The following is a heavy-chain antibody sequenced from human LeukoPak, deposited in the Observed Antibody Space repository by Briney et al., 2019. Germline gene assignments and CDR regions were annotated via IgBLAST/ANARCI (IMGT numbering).Heavy chain of an antibody. CDR3: ARGEGTLPWPHFDY. CDR1: GGTFSSYA. J-gene: IGHJ4*02. D-gene: IGHD3-16*01. CDR2: IIPIFGTA. V-gene: IGHV1-69*05. Sequence: SVKVSCKASGGTFSSYAISWVRQAPGQGLEWMGRIIPIFGTANYAQKFQGRVTITTDESTSTAYMELSSLRSEVTAVYYCARGEGTLPWPHFDYWGQGTLVTVSS.